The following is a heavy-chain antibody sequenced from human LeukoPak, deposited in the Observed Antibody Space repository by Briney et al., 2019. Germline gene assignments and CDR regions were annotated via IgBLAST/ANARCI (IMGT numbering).Heavy chain of an antibody. CDR1: GFTFSSYW. CDR2: IKQDGSEK. D-gene: IGHD2-21*01. Sequence: PGGSLRLSCAASGFTFSSYWMSWVRQAPGKGLEWVANIKQDGSEKYYVDSVKGRFTISRDNAKNSLYLQMNSLRAGDTAVYYCAREAVIHYYYYYYMDVWGKGTTVTVSS. V-gene: IGHV3-7*01. J-gene: IGHJ6*03. CDR3: AREAVIHYYYYYYMDV.